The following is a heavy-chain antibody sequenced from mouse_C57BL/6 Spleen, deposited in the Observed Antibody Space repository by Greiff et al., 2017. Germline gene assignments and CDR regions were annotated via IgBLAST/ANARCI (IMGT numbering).Heavy chain of an antibody. Sequence: EVMLVESGGGLVQPGGSMKLSCVASGFTFSNYWMNWVRQSPEKGLEWVAQIRLKSDNSATHYAVSVKGRFTISRDDTKRSVYLQMNNLRAEDAGIYYCTGGDWYFDVWGTGTTVTVSS. CDR2: IRLKSDNSAT. J-gene: IGHJ1*03. CDR3: TGGDWYFDV. CDR1: GFTFSNYW. V-gene: IGHV6-3*01.